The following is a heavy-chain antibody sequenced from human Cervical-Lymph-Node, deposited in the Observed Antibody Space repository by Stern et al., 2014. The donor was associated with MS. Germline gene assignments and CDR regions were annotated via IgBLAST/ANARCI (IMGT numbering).Heavy chain of an antibody. Sequence: VQLEQSGAEVKKPGESLKISCKTSGYSFSNFWIGWVRQKPGKGLEWMGIIYPEDSDTTYSPSFQGHGPLSADESISTAYLQWRSLKASDTAMYYCVRRRDSDSYDTFDIWGQGTMLIVSS. V-gene: IGHV5-51*01. CDR1: GYSFSNFW. J-gene: IGHJ3*02. CDR2: IYPEDSDT. CDR3: VRRRDSDSYDTFDI. D-gene: IGHD3-22*01.